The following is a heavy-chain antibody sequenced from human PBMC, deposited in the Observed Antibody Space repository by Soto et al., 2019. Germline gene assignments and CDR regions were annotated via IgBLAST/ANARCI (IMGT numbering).Heavy chain of an antibody. V-gene: IGHV4-39*01. Sequence: SETLSLTCTVSGGSISSSSYYWGWIRQPPGKGLEWIGSIYYSGSTYYNPSLKSRVTISVDTSKNQFSQKLSSGTAADTAVYYCARHSAILRLGIFPYYFDYWGQGTLVTVSS. CDR3: ARHSAILRLGIFPYYFDY. D-gene: IGHD2-21*01. CDR2: IYYSGST. CDR1: GGSISSSSYY. J-gene: IGHJ4*02.